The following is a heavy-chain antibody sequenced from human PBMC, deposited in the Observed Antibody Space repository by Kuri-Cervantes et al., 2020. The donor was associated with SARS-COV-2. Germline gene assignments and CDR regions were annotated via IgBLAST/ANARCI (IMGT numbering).Heavy chain of an antibody. CDR3: ARMAAAGTRYDY. Sequence: SGPTLVQPTQPLTLTCTFSGFSLSTSGMCVSWIRQPPGKALEWLARIDWDDDKYYSTSLKTRLTISKDTSKNQVVLTMTNMDPVDTATYYCARMAAAGTRYDYWGQGTLVTVSS. CDR1: GFSLSTSGMC. V-gene: IGHV2-70*11. CDR2: IDWDDDK. D-gene: IGHD6-13*01. J-gene: IGHJ4*02.